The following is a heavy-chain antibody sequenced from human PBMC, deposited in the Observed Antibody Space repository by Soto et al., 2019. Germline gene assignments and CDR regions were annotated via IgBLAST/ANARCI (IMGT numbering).Heavy chain of an antibody. CDR2: IYYSGST. Sequence: SETLSLTCTVSGGSISSYYWSWIRQPPGKGLEWIGYIYYSGSTNYNPSLKSRVTISVDTSKNQFSLKLSSVTAADTAVYYCARGPTYDFWSGLEGSYYYYYMDVWGKGTTVTVSS. CDR3: ARGPTYDFWSGLEGSYYYYYMDV. J-gene: IGHJ6*03. CDR1: GGSISSYY. V-gene: IGHV4-59*01. D-gene: IGHD3-3*01.